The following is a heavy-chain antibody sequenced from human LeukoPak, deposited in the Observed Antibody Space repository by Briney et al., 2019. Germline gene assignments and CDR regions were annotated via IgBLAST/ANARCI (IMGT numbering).Heavy chain of an antibody. CDR2: IYWDDDK. V-gene: IGHV2-5*02. CDR1: GFSLSTSGVG. J-gene: IGHJ3*02. CDR3: AHRGSSWYKDAFDI. Sequence: SGPTLVKPTQTLTLTRTFSGFSLSTSGVGVGWIRQPPGKALEWLALIYWDDDKRYSPSLKSRLTITKDTSKNQVVLTMTNMDPVDTATYYCAHRGSSWYKDAFDIWGQGTMVTVSS. D-gene: IGHD6-13*01.